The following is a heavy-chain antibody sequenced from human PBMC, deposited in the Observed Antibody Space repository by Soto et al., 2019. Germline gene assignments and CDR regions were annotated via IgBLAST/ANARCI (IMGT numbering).Heavy chain of an antibody. CDR1: GYTFTSYA. V-gene: IGHV1-3*01. CDR3: ARDLPAARPLPGY. D-gene: IGHD6-6*01. J-gene: IGHJ4*02. Sequence: ASVKVSCKASGYTFTSYAMHWVRQAPGQRLEWMGWINAGNGNTKYSQKFQGRVTITRDTSASTAYMDLSSLRSEDTAVYYCARDLPAARPLPGYWGQGTLVTVAS. CDR2: INAGNGNT.